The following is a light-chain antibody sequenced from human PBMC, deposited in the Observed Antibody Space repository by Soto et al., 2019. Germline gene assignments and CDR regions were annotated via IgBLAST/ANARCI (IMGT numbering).Light chain of an antibody. V-gene: IGLV1-51*02. Sequence: QSVLTQPASVSAAPGQKVTISCSGSSSNIGNNYVSWYQQLPGTAPKLLIYENNKRPSGIPDRFSGSKSGTSATLGITGLQTGDEADYYCGTWDSSLSAGPYVFGTGTQLTVL. CDR1: SSNIGNNY. CDR2: ENN. J-gene: IGLJ1*01. CDR3: GTWDSSLSAGPYV.